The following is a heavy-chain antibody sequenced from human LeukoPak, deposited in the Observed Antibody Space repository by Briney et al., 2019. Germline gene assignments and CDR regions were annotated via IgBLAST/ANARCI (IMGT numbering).Heavy chain of an antibody. CDR2: FHPETGEP. CDR1: VYSLRDLS. Sequence: ASVKVSCKISVYSLRDLSLHWVRQAPGEGLEWMGGFHPETGEPVYAQKFQGRLMLIEDTSTNTVYMELSSLRSDDTAVYYCARDYYDFWSGLDAFDIWGQGTMVTVSS. V-gene: IGHV1-24*01. J-gene: IGHJ3*02. D-gene: IGHD3-3*01. CDR3: ARDYYDFWSGLDAFDI.